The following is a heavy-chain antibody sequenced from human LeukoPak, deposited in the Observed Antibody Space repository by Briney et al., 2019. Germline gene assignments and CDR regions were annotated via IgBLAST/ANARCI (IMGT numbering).Heavy chain of an antibody. CDR3: EKLRSSTSSDAFDI. Sequence: PGGSLRLSCAASGFTFSSYAMNWVRQAPGKGLEWVSGISGGGDTTFYADSVKGRFTISRDNSKNMLYLQMNSLRAEDTAVYYCEKLRSSTSSDAFDIWGQGTMVTVSS. J-gene: IGHJ3*02. D-gene: IGHD2-2*01. CDR1: GFTFSSYA. V-gene: IGHV3-23*01. CDR2: ISGGGDTT.